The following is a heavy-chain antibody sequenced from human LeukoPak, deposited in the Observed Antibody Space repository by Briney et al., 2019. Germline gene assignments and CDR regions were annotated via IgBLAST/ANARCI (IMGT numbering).Heavy chain of an antibody. CDR2: INPNSGGT. J-gene: IGHJ6*02. CDR1: GYTFTGYY. V-gene: IGHV1-2*02. Sequence: ASVKVSCKASGYTFTGYYMHWVRQAPGQGLEWMGWINPNSGGTNYAQKFQGRVTMTRDTSISTAYMELSRLRSDDMAVYYCARDLKWLLYYYYGMDVWGQGTTVTVSS. CDR3: ARDLKWLLYYYYGMDV. D-gene: IGHD3-3*01.